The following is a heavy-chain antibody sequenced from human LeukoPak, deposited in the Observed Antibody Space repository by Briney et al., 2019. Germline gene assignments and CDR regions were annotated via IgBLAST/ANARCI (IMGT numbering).Heavy chain of an antibody. CDR2: IWYDGSNK. V-gene: IGHV3-33*01. D-gene: IGHD2-15*01. Sequence: PGRSLRLSCAASGFTFSDYGMHWVRQAPGKGLEWVAVIWYDGSNKYYADSVKGRFTISRDNSKNTLYLQMDSLRAEDTAVYYCARDRNGLHDYWGQGTLVTVSS. CDR3: ARDRNGLHDY. J-gene: IGHJ4*02. CDR1: GFTFSDYG.